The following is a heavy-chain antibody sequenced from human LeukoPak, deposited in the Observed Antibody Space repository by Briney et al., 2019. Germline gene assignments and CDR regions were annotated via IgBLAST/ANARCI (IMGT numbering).Heavy chain of an antibody. CDR1: GGSLSSGGYS. V-gene: IGHV4-30-2*01. J-gene: IGHJ4*02. Sequence: PSETLSLTCAVSGGSLSSGGYSWSWIRQPPGKGLEWIGYIYHSGSTYYNPSLKSRVTISVDRSKNQFSLKLSSVTAADTAVYYCARGPYYYDSSGYIDYWGQGTLVTVSS. D-gene: IGHD3-22*01. CDR2: IYHSGST. CDR3: ARGPYYYDSSGYIDY.